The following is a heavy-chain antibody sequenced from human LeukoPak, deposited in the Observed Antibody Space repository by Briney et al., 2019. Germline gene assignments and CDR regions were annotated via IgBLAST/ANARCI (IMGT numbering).Heavy chain of an antibody. D-gene: IGHD3-22*01. J-gene: IGHJ4*02. CDR3: ASSAHYYDSNGPADY. V-gene: IGHV1-69*05. CDR1: GGTFSSYA. CDR2: FIYIYGSA. Sequence: SVKVSCKTSGGTFSSYAINWVRQAPGHGLEWMGWFIYIYGSAVYAEKFQSRVTITTDESSSTVYMELSSLRSEDTAVYYCASSAHYYDSNGPADYWGQGTRVTVSS.